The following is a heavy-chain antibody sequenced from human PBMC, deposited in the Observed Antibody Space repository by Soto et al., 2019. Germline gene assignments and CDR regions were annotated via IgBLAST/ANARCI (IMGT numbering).Heavy chain of an antibody. CDR2: ISSSSSAI. V-gene: IGHV3-48*02. CDR3: ARVAITIFGVVIIDYYYGMDV. D-gene: IGHD3-3*01. J-gene: IGHJ6*02. CDR1: GFTFSSYS. Sequence: GGSLRLSCAASGFTFSSYSMNWVRQAPGKGLEWVSYISSSSSAIYYADSVKGRFTISRDNAKNSLYLQMNSLRDEDTAVYYCARVAITIFGVVIIDYYYGMDVWGQGTTVTVSS.